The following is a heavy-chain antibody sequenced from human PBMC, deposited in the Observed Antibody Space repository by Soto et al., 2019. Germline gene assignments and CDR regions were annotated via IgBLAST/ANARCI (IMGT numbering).Heavy chain of an antibody. J-gene: IGHJ4*02. Sequence: QVQLVQSGAEVKKPGSSVKVSCKASGGTFSSYAISWVRQAPGQGLEWMGGIIPIFGTANYAQKFQGRVTITADEPTNTAYMELSSRRSEDTAVYYCARESRYCSGGSCYFLPGIDYWGRGTRVTVPS. CDR3: ARESRYCSGGSCYFLPGIDY. V-gene: IGHV1-69*12. CDR2: IIPIFGTA. D-gene: IGHD2-15*01. CDR1: GGTFSSYA.